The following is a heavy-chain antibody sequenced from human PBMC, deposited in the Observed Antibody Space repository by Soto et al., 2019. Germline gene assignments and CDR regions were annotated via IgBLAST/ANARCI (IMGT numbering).Heavy chain of an antibody. D-gene: IGHD1-1*01. CDR3: AKDSGVINWYATLIDY. V-gene: IGHV3-23*01. Sequence: GGSLRLSCAASGFTFSSYAMSWVRQAPGKGLEWVSSISGSGDSTYYADSVKGRFTISRDNSKNTLSLQMNNLRADDTAVYYCAKDSGVINWYATLIDYWGQGTLVTVSS. CDR2: ISGSGDST. CDR1: GFTFSSYA. J-gene: IGHJ4*02.